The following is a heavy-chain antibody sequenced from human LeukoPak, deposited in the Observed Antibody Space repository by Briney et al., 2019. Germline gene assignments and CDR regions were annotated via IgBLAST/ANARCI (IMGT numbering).Heavy chain of an antibody. Sequence: GGSLRLSCAASGFTVSSNYMSWVRQAPGKGLEWVSVIYSGGRTYYAESVKGRFTISRDNSKNTLYLQTNSLRAEDTAVYYCARGGSSYYYYMDVWGKGTTVTVSS. V-gene: IGHV3-53*01. CDR3: ARGGSSYYYYMDV. CDR1: GFTVSSNY. D-gene: IGHD6-6*01. CDR2: IYSGGRT. J-gene: IGHJ6*03.